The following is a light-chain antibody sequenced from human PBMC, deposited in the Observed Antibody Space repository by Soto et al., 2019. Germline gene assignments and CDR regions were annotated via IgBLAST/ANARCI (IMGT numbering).Light chain of an antibody. V-gene: IGKV3-20*01. CDR3: QQYGSSPPLT. CDR1: QSVSSNY. J-gene: IGKJ4*01. Sequence: EIVLTQSPGTLSLSPGERATLSRRASQSVSSNYLAWYQQKPGQAPRLLIYGASSRATGIPDRFSGSGSGTDFTLTISRLEPEDFVVYYCQQYGSSPPLTFGGGTKVEI. CDR2: GAS.